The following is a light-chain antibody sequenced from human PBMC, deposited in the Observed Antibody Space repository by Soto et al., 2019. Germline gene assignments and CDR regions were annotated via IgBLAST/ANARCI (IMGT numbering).Light chain of an antibody. Sequence: QSALTQPASVSGSPGQSIALSCTGTSSVVGSYNLVSWYQQYPGKAPKLLISEGGKRPSGISNRFSGSKSGNTASLTISGLQAEDEADYYCCSFAHSNTYVFGTVTKVTVL. V-gene: IGLV2-23*01. CDR1: SSVVGSYNL. CDR2: EGG. J-gene: IGLJ1*01. CDR3: CSFAHSNTYV.